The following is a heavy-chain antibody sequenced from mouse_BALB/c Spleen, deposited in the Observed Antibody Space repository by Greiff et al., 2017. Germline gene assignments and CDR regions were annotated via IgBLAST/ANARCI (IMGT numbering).Heavy chain of an antibody. CDR1: GFTFSSYA. CDR2: ISSGGSYT. J-gene: IGHJ2*01. CDR3: ARQETTGGYYFDY. V-gene: IGHV5-9-3*01. D-gene: IGHD1-1*01. Sequence: DVMLVESGGGLVKPGGSLKLSCAASGFTFSSYAMSWVRQTPEKRLEWVATISSGGSYTYYPDSVKGRFTISRDNAKNTLYLQMSSLRSEDTAMYYCARQETTGGYYFDYWGQGTTLTVSS.